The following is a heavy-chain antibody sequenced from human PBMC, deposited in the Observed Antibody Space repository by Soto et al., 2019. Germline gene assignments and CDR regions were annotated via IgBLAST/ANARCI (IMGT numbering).Heavy chain of an antibody. CDR3: GKKLPEAGSHPAFYI. CDR1: GFIFSSLA. J-gene: IGHJ3*02. Sequence: GGSLRLSCAASGFIFSSLAMSWVRQAPGKGLEWVSAIPGSADSTYYADSVKGRFTISRDNSKNTLYLQMNSLRAEDTAVYYCGKKLPEAGSHPAFYIWGHGSMVIVSS. D-gene: IGHD2-2*01. CDR2: IPGSADST. V-gene: IGHV3-23*01.